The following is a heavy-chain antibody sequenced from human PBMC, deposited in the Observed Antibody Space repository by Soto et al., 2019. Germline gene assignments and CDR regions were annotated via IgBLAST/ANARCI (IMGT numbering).Heavy chain of an antibody. CDR3: VSRIPMAREVIIHAFDF. D-gene: IGHD3-10*01. CDR1: GGSVSSSAHC. J-gene: IGHJ4*02. Sequence: SETLSLTCTVSGGSVSSSAHCWGWIRQPPGKGLGWIGSVHYSGSTYYNPSLRSRVTISVDTAENRFSLKLSSVTAADTAVYLCVSRIPMAREVIIHAFDFWGQGTRFTVSS. CDR2: VHYSGST. V-gene: IGHV4-39*01.